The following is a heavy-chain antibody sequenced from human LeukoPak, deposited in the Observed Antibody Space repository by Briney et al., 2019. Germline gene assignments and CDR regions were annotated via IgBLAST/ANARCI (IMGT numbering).Heavy chain of an antibody. J-gene: IGHJ4*02. D-gene: IGHD3-3*01. Sequence: GGSLRLSCAASGFTFSSYAMHWVRQAPGKGLEWVAVISYDGSNKYYADSVKGRFTISRDNSKNTLYLQMNSLRAEDTAVYYCAKDGTISPNYWGQGTLVTVSS. CDR3: AKDGTISPNY. CDR2: ISYDGSNK. V-gene: IGHV3-30*04. CDR1: GFTFSSYA.